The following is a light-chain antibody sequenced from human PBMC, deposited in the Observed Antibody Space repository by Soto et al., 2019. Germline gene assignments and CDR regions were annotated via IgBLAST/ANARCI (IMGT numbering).Light chain of an antibody. CDR2: GAS. J-gene: IGKJ5*01. V-gene: IGKV3-20*01. CDR3: QQYVGLPIT. Sequence: EIVLTQSPGTLSLSPGERATLSCRASQSVSSSYLAWYQQKPGQAPRLLIYGASSRATGIPDRFSGSGSGTDFTLTISRVAPEDFAVYYCQQYVGLPITFGQGTRLENK. CDR1: QSVSSSY.